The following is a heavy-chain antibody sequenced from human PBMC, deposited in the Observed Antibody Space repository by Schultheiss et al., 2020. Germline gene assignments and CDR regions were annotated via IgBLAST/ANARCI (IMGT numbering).Heavy chain of an antibody. Sequence: VKVSCKASGGTFSSYAISWVRQAPGQGLEWMGGIIPIFGTANYAQKFQGRFTMTTDTSISTVYMDLRSLRSDDTAVYYCATVRNRGQLLPLDYWGQGTLVTVSS. J-gene: IGHJ4*02. CDR2: IIPIFGTA. D-gene: IGHD2-2*01. CDR1: GGTFSSYA. V-gene: IGHV1-69*05. CDR3: ATVRNRGQLLPLDY.